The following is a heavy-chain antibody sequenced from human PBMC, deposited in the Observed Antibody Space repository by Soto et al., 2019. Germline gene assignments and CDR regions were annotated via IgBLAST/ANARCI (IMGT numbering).Heavy chain of an antibody. D-gene: IGHD4-17*01. J-gene: IGHJ4*02. CDR1: YGSSISIGCY. Sequence: ELLSHTWTVAYGSSISIGCYRIRNKQPPGKGLEWIGTIYYSGSTYYNPSLKSRVTISVDTSKNQFSLKLSSVTAADTAVYYCARQYSGYGDYGPYFEFWGQGTLVTVSS. CDR2: IYYSGST. V-gene: IGHV4-39*01. CDR3: ARQYSGYGDYGPYFEF.